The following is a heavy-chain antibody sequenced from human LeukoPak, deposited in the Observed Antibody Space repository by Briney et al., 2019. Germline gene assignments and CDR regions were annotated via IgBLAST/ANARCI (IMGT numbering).Heavy chain of an antibody. Sequence: GGSLRLSCAASGFTFSSYGMHWVRQAPGKGLEWVAFIRYDGSNKYYADSVKGRFTISRDNSKNTLYLQMNSLRAEDTAVYYCAKEDIAATYFDYWGQGTLVTVSS. J-gene: IGHJ4*02. CDR1: GFTFSSYG. CDR2: IRYDGSNK. CDR3: AKEDIAATYFDY. V-gene: IGHV3-30*02. D-gene: IGHD5-12*01.